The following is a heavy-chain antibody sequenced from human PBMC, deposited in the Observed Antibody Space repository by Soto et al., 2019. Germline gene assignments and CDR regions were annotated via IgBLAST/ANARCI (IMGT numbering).Heavy chain of an antibody. CDR1: GGSFSGYY. J-gene: IGHJ6*02. CDR3: AKARYDYVWGSYRYSYYYGMDV. Sequence: SETLSLTCAVYGGSFSGYYWSWIRQPPGKGLEWIGEINHSGSTNYNPSLKSRVTISVDTSKNQFSLKLSSVTAADTAVYYCAKARYDYVWGSYRYSYYYGMDVWGQGTTVTVSS. CDR2: INHSGST. D-gene: IGHD3-16*02. V-gene: IGHV4-34*01.